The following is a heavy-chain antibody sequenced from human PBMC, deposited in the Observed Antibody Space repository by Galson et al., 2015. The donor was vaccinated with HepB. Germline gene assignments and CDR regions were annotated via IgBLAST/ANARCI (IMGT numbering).Heavy chain of an antibody. CDR3: ARDPRYDSFGYGLMDV. V-gene: IGHV3-21*01. CDR1: GFTFSSYS. J-gene: IGHJ6*03. D-gene: IGHD3-3*01. CDR2: ISSSSSYI. Sequence: SLRLSCAASGFTFSSYSMNWVRQAPGKGLEWVSSISSSSSYIYYADSVKGRFTISRDNSKNTLYLQMNSLRAEDTAVYYCARDPRYDSFGYGLMDVWGKGTTVTVSS.